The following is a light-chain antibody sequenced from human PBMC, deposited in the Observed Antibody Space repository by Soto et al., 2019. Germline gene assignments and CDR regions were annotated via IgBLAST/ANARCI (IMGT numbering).Light chain of an antibody. CDR3: SSYAGSNNFVV. Sequence: QSVLTQPPSASGSPGQSVTISCTGTSSDVGGYNYVSWYQQHPGKAPKLMIYEVSNRPSGVPDRFSGSKSGNTASLTVSGLQAEDEADYYCSSYAGSNNFVVFGGGTKVTGL. CDR1: SSDVGGYNY. J-gene: IGLJ2*01. V-gene: IGLV2-8*01. CDR2: EVS.